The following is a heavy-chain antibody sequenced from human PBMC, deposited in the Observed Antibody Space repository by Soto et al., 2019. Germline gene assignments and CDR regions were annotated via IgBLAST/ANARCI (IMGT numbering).Heavy chain of an antibody. CDR2: ISSSSSYI. D-gene: IGHD3-16*01. Sequence: EVQLVESGGGLVKPGGSLRLSCAASGFTFSSYSMNWVRQAPGKGLEWVSSISSSSSYIYYADSVKSRFTISRDNAKNSLYLQMNSLRAEDTAVYYCAREQGGWFDPWGQGTLVTVSS. J-gene: IGHJ5*02. CDR3: AREQGGWFDP. V-gene: IGHV3-21*01. CDR1: GFTFSSYS.